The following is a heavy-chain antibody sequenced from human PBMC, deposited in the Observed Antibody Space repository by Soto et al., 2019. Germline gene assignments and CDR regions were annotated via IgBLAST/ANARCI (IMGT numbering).Heavy chain of an antibody. CDR1: GASISSYY. D-gene: IGHD4-17*01. J-gene: IGHJ6*02. Sequence: QVQLQESGPGLVKPSETLSLTCTVSGASISSYYWSWIRQPPGKGLEWLGYVYYSGTTNYNPSFKSRVTIPVDPSKRHFALRMLSVTAANTAAYHCERHNHETYAYHGMDVWGQGTTGTVSS. V-gene: IGHV4-59*08. CDR2: VYYSGTT. CDR3: ERHNHETYAYHGMDV.